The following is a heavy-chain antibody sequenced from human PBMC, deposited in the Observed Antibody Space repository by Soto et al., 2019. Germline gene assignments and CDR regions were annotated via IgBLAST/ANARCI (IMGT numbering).Heavy chain of an antibody. CDR2: ISGSGGGT. V-gene: IGHV3-23*01. J-gene: IGHJ4*02. CDR3: AKGGMRRGWYWDS. D-gene: IGHD3-16*01. Sequence: EVQLLESGGGLVQPGGSLRLSCAASGFTFSSYDMSWVRQAPGKGLEWVSAISGSGGGTYYADSVKGRFTIYRDNSKHTQYLQMNRLRTEDTAVYYCAKGGMRRGWYWDSWGQGTLVTVSS. CDR1: GFTFSSYD.